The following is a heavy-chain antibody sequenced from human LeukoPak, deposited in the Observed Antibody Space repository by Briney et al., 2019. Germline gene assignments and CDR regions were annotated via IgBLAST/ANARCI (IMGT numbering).Heavy chain of an antibody. CDR3: AKGGYCSSTSCYVAWFDP. V-gene: IGHV3-23*01. J-gene: IGHJ5*02. CDR2: IYGGCGST. Sequence: GGALRLSCAASGFTFSSYVMNWARQAPGKGLEWVSVIYGGCGSTYYADSVKGRFTISRDNSKNTLFLQMTSLRAEDTAVYYCAKGGYCSSTSCYVAWFDPWGQGTLVTISS. CDR1: GFTFSSYV. D-gene: IGHD2-2*01.